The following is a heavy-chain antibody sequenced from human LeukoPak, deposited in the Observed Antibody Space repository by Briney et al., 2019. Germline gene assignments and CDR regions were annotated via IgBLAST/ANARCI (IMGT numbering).Heavy chain of an antibody. CDR2: MKYDGSEK. Sequence: GGSLRLSCAASGFTFSSYWMSWVRQAPGKGLEWVANMKYDGSEKYYVDSVKGRFTISRDNAKNSLYLQMNSLKTEDTAVYYCTVADTMVRGVNWGQGTLVTVSS. CDR1: GFTFSSYW. D-gene: IGHD3-10*01. J-gene: IGHJ4*02. CDR3: TVADTMVRGVN. V-gene: IGHV3-7*03.